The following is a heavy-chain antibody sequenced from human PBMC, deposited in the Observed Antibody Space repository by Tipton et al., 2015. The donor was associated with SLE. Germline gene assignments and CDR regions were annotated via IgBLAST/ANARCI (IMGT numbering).Heavy chain of an antibody. D-gene: IGHD4-17*01. CDR1: GFDVNSKY. Sequence: SLRLSCAASGFDVNSKYMSWVRKAPGKGLEWVSIIYSGEKTNYADSVKGRFTISRDNVKNTLYLQMYSLRVEDMAVYYCARGEYGDYPLFDFWGQGTLVTVSS. CDR2: IYSGEKT. V-gene: IGHV3-66*01. CDR3: ARGEYGDYPLFDF. J-gene: IGHJ4*02.